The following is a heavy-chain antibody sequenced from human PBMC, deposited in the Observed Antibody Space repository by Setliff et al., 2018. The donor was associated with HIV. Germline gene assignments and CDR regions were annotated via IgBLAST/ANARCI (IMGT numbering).Heavy chain of an antibody. D-gene: IGHD6-13*01. V-gene: IGHV5-51*01. CDR3: ARRDGRSMNAFQI. CDR2: IYPDDSNI. Sequence: GESLKISCKALDYTLTTYWIGWVRQRPGEGLEWMGIIYPDDSNIRYNPSFQSQVTISADKSITTAYLQIDNLKASDTATYYCARRDGRSMNAFQIWGPGTMVTVSS. CDR1: DYTLTTYW. J-gene: IGHJ3*01.